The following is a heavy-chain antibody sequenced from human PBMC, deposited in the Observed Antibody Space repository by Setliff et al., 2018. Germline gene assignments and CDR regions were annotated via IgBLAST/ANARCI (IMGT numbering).Heavy chain of an antibody. D-gene: IGHD5-18*01. CDR3: AREGVDTRSSTDYRYYMDV. V-gene: IGHV1-69*05. CDR2: IIPIFGTT. J-gene: IGHJ6*03. CDR1: GGTFSNYD. Sequence: SVKVSCKASGGTFSNYDISWVRQAPGQGLEWMGGIIPIFGTTNYAQRFQGRVTITTDESTSTAYMELSSLRTEDTAVYYCAREGVDTRSSTDYRYYMDVWGKGTTVTVSS.